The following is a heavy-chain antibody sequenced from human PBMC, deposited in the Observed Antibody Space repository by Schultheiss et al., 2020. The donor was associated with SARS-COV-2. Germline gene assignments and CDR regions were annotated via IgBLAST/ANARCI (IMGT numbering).Heavy chain of an antibody. Sequence: GESLKISCAASGFTFSSYAMSWVRQAPGKGLEWVSAISGSGGSTYYADSVKGRFTISRDNSRNTLYLQMNSLKPEDTAVHYCARDVTLVQGLIDYYGMDVWGQGTTVTVSS. CDR1: GFTFSSYA. CDR3: ARDVTLVQGLIDYYGMDV. CDR2: ISGSGGST. D-gene: IGHD3-10*01. J-gene: IGHJ6*02. V-gene: IGHV3-23*01.